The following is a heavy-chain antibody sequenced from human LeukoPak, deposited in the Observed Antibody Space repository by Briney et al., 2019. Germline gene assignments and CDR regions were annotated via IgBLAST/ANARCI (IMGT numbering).Heavy chain of an antibody. V-gene: IGHV5-51*01. Sequence: GESLKISCKGSGYSFTSYWIGWVRQMPGKGLEWMGIIYPGDSDTRYSPSFQGQVTISADKSISTAYLQWSSLKASDTAMYYCARQWSCSSTSFYVSGAWFDPWGQGTLVTVSS. CDR2: IYPGDSDT. CDR3: ARQWSCSSTSFYVSGAWFDP. J-gene: IGHJ5*02. CDR1: GYSFTSYW. D-gene: IGHD2-2*01.